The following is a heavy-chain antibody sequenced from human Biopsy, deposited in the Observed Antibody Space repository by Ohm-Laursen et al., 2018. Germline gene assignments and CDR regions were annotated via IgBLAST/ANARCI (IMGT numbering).Heavy chain of an antibody. Sequence: SLRLSCTAAGFTFSRYAMTWVRQAPGKGLEWVSTISGNSDIIYDTDSVKGRFTISRDNSKNTLYLQMNSLRADDTAVYYCAIAAAQTVTRFDYWGQGTLVTVSS. J-gene: IGHJ4*02. CDR2: ISGNSDII. CDR3: AIAAAQTVTRFDY. V-gene: IGHV3-23*01. D-gene: IGHD4-17*01. CDR1: GFTFSRYA.